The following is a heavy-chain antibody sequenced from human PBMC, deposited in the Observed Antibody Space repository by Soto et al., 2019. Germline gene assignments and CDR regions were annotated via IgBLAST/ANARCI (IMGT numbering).Heavy chain of an antibody. CDR2: ISSKNGNT. Sequence: QVQLVQSGADVKKPGASVKVSCKASGYTFSDYGVSWVRQAPGQGLEWMGWISSKNGNTNFAQKFRGRVTMTTDPSTSTVYMGLRSLRPDDTAGYYCAREPPETPPDYWGQGTLVTVSS. V-gene: IGHV1-18*01. CDR3: AREPPETPPDY. CDR1: GYTFSDYG. J-gene: IGHJ4*02.